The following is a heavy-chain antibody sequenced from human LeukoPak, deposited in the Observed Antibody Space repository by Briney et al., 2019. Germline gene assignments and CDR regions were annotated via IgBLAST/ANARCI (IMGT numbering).Heavy chain of an antibody. J-gene: IGHJ4*02. CDR1: GFTFSSYA. Sequence: GGSLRLSCAASGFTFSSYAMSWVRQAPGKGLEWVSSISSTSSYIYYADSLKGRFTISRDNAKNSLYLQMNSLRAEDTAVYYCARAGIAAAGNLYWGQGTLVTVSS. CDR3: ARAGIAAAGNLY. D-gene: IGHD6-13*01. V-gene: IGHV3-21*01. CDR2: ISSTSSYI.